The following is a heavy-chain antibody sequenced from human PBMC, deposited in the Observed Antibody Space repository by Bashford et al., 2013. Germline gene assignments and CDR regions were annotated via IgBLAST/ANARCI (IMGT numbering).Heavy chain of an antibody. CDR1: GYKFTNYW. V-gene: IGHV5-51*01. J-gene: IGHJ4*02. CDR2: IYPDDSDT. D-gene: IGHD3-10*01. Sequence: GESLKISCKGSGYKFTNYWIGWVRQMPGKGLEWMGIIYPDDSDTRYSPSFQGQVTISADKSSNTAYLQWSSLTASDSAMYFCARHGEIWSGELLFGVSFFYDDRGGQGTQVTVSS. CDR3: ARHGEIWSGELLFGVSFFYDDR.